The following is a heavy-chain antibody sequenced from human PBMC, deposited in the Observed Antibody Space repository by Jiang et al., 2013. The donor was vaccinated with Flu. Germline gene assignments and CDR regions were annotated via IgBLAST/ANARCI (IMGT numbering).Heavy chain of an antibody. CDR1: GYTFTSYG. Sequence: KVSCKASGYTFTSYGISWVRQAPGQGLEWMGWISAYNGNTNYAQKLQGRVTMTTDTSTSTAYMELRSLRSDDTAVYYCARDQSIAAANMGDYWGQGTLVTVSS. CDR3: ARDQSIAAANMGDY. V-gene: IGHV1-18*01. J-gene: IGHJ4*02. CDR2: ISAYNGNT. D-gene: IGHD6-13*01.